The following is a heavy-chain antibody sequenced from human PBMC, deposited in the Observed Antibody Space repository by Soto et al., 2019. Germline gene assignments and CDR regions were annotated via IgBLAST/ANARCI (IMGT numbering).Heavy chain of an antibody. V-gene: IGHV4-61*08. Sequence: PSETLSLTCTVSGGSISSGGYSWSWIRQPPGKGLEWIGYIYYSGSTNYNPSLKSRVTISVDTSKNQFSLKLSSVTAADTAVYYCARLWAAATRGGYGMDVWGQGTTVTVSS. D-gene: IGHD6-13*01. J-gene: IGHJ6*01. CDR1: GGSISSGGYS. CDR3: ARLWAAATRGGYGMDV. CDR2: IYYSGST.